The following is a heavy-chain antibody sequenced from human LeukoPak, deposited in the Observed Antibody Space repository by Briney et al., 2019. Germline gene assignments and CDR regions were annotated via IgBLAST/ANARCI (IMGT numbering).Heavy chain of an antibody. CDR1: GYTFTSYY. CDR3: PRKRPWVGLDY. CDR2: INPNGGST. Sequence: GASVKVSCKASGYTFTSYYMHWVRQAPGQGLEWMGLINPNGGSTSYAQKFQGRVTMTRDTATSTVYMELNSLRSDDTAGYSWPRKRPWVGLDYWGEGTLVTVSS. J-gene: IGHJ4*02. D-gene: IGHD2-15*01. V-gene: IGHV1-46*01.